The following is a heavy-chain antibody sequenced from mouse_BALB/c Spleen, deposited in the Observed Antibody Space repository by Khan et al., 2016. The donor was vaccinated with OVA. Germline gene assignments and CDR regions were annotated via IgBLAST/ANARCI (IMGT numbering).Heavy chain of an antibody. CDR3: ANGNDGWFAY. V-gene: IGHV5-9-1*01. J-gene: IGHJ3*01. D-gene: IGHD1-1*01. CDR2: ISSAGTYT. CDR1: GFTFSSFV. Sequence: EVELVESGGDLVKTGGSLKLSCAASGFTFSSFVMSWVRQTPEKRLEWVATISSAGTYTYYLDSVKGRFTISRDNAKNTLYLQMNSLRSEDTAMYYGANGNDGWFAYWGRGTLVTVAA.